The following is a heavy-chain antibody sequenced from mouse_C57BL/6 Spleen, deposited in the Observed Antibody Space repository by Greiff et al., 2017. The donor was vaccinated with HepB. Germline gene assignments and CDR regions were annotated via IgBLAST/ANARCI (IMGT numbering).Heavy chain of an antibody. V-gene: IGHV1-54*01. Sequence: QVQLQQSGAELVRPGTSVKVSCKASGYAFTNYLIEWVKQRPGQGLEWIGVINPGSGGTNYNEKFKGKATLTADKSSSTAYMQLSSLTSEDSAVYSCARCSGYDYWGQGTTLTVSS. CDR3: ARCSGYDY. D-gene: IGHD3-2*02. J-gene: IGHJ2*01. CDR1: GYAFTNYL. CDR2: INPGSGGT.